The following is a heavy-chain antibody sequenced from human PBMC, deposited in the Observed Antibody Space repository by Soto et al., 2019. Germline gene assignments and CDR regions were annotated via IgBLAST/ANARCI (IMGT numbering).Heavy chain of an antibody. D-gene: IGHD1-26*01. CDR1: GFPFSDYF. CDR3: ARAVTSYDAFDI. V-gene: IGHV3-11*01. J-gene: IGHJ3*02. Sequence: GGSLRLSCAASGFPFSDYFMSWVRQSPGKGLEWISYIRYSGDTIYYADSVKGRFAISRDNAKHSLYLQMNSLRVEDTAVYYCARAVTSYDAFDIWGLGPMVTVS. CDR2: IRYSGDTI.